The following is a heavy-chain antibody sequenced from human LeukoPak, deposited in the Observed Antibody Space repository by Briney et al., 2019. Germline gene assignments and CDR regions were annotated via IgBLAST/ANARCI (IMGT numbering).Heavy chain of an antibody. V-gene: IGHV3-21*01. CDR3: ARDRDPGGWQINVDFDY. D-gene: IGHD5-24*01. Sequence: GGSLRLSCAASGFTFSSYSMNWVRQAPGKGLEWVSSISSSSSYIYYADSVKGRFTISRDNAKNSLYLQMNSLRAEDTAVYYCARDRDPGGWQINVDFDYWGQGTLVTVSS. J-gene: IGHJ4*02. CDR2: ISSSSSYI. CDR1: GFTFSSYS.